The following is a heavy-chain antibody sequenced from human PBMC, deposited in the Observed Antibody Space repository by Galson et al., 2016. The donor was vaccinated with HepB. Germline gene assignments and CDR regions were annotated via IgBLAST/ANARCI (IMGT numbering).Heavy chain of an antibody. V-gene: IGHV3-7*02. Sequence: SLRLSCAASGFPFSDYSMYWVRQAPGKGLEWVAYINDDGSEKYYVDSVKGRFTISRDNAKNSLFLQMNNLGAEDTAVYYCATLAAQDYWGQGTLVTVSS. CDR1: GFPFSDYS. J-gene: IGHJ4*02. CDR2: INDDGSEK. D-gene: IGHD6-6*01. CDR3: ATLAAQDY.